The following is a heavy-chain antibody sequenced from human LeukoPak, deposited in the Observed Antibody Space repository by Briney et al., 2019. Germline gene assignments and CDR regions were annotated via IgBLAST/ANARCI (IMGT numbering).Heavy chain of an antibody. CDR3: ARDNYYYDSSGYYHFYY. CDR1: GFTFSSST. D-gene: IGHD3-22*01. Sequence: GGSLRLSCVASGFTFSSSTMNGVRQAPGKGLEWVSSISSSSSYIYYADSVKGRFTISRDNAKNSLYLQMNSLRAEDTAVYYCARDNYYYDSSGYYHFYYWGQGTLVTVSS. V-gene: IGHV3-21*01. J-gene: IGHJ4*02. CDR2: ISSSSSYI.